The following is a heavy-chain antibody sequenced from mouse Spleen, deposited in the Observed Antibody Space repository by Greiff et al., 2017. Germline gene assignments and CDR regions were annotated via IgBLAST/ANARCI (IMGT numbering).Heavy chain of an antibody. V-gene: IGHV5-6*01. Sequence: EVQRVESGGDLVKPGGSLKLSCAASGFTFSSYGMSWVRQTPDKRLEWVATISSGGSYTYYPDSVKGRFTISRDNAKNTLYLQMSSLKSEDTAMYYCARQDGYYPLFAYWGQGTLVTVSA. D-gene: IGHD2-3*01. CDR2: ISSGGSYT. CDR1: GFTFSSYG. J-gene: IGHJ3*01. CDR3: ARQDGYYPLFAY.